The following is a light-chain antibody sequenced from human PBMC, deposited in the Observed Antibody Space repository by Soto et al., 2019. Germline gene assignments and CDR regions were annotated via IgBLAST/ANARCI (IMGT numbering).Light chain of an antibody. CDR2: AAS. CDR1: QGISRW. Sequence: DIQMTQSPSSVSASVGDTVTVTCRASQGISRWLAWYQQKPGKAPRLLISAASSLQSGVPSRFSGSGSGTYFTLTIRSLQPEDFATYYCQQPISFPITFGQGTRLEIK. V-gene: IGKV1-12*01. CDR3: QQPISFPIT. J-gene: IGKJ5*01.